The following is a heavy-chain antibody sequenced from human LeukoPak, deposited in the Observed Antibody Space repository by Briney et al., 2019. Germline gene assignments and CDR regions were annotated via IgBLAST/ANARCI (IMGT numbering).Heavy chain of an antibody. J-gene: IGHJ1*01. D-gene: IGHD3-10*01. V-gene: IGHV4-34*01. Sequence: SETLSLTCAVYGGSFSGYYWSWLRQPPGKGLEWIGEINHSGSTNYNPSLKRRVTISVDTSKNQFSLKLSSVTAADTAVYYCARGSRYYYGSGSYFRAEYFQHWGQGTLVTVSS. CDR1: GGSFSGYY. CDR2: INHSGST. CDR3: ARGSRYYYGSGSYFRAEYFQH.